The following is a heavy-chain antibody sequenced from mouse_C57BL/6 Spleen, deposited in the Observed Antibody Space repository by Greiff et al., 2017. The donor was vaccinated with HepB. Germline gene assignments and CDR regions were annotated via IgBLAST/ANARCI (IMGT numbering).Heavy chain of an antibody. V-gene: IGHV1-78*01. J-gene: IGHJ1*03. CDR1: GYTFTDHT. CDR3: AREGHYGSSYWYFDV. D-gene: IGHD1-1*01. Sequence: QVQLQQSDAELVKPGASVKISCKVSGYTFTDHTIHWMKQRPEQGLEWIGYIYPRDGSTKSNEKFKGKATLTADKSSSTAYMQLNSLTSEDTAVYFCAREGHYGSSYWYFDVWGTGTTVTVSS. CDR2: IYPRDGST.